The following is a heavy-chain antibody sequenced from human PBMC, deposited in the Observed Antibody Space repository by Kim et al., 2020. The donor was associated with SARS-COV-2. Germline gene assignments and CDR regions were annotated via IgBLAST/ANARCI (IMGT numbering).Heavy chain of an antibody. CDR1: GFTFSSYE. Sequence: GGSLRLSCAASGFTFSSYEMNWVRQAPGKGLEWVSYISSSGSTIYYADSVKGRFTISRDNAKNSLYLQMNSLRAEDTAVYYCASPLYGSGSFDYWGQGTLVTVSS. CDR3: ASPLYGSGSFDY. J-gene: IGHJ4*02. D-gene: IGHD3-10*01. V-gene: IGHV3-48*03. CDR2: ISSSGSTI.